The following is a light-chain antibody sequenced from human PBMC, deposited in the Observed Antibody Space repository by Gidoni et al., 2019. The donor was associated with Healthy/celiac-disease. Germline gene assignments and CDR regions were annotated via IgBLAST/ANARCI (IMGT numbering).Light chain of an antibody. CDR1: QSLLHSNGYNY. V-gene: IGKV2-28*01. J-gene: IGKJ4*01. CDR2: LGS. Sequence: DIVMTQSPLSLPVTPGEPASISCRSSQSLLHSNGYNYLDWYLQKPGQSPQLLIYLGSTRASGVPDRCSGRGSGTDFTLKISRVEAEDVGVYYCMQALQTPLTFGGGTKVEIK. CDR3: MQALQTPLT.